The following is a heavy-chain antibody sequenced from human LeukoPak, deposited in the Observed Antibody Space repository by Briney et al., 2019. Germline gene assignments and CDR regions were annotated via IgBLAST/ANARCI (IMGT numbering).Heavy chain of an antibody. J-gene: IGHJ5*02. CDR3: ARGPNWFDP. Sequence: GGSLRLSCAASGFNFSTYWMSWVRQAPGKGLEWVASIKQDGNEKSYVDSVKGRFTISRDNAKNSLYLQMNSLRAEDTAVYYCARGPNWFDPWGQGTLVTVSS. CDR1: GFNFSTYW. V-gene: IGHV3-7*01. CDR2: IKQDGNEK.